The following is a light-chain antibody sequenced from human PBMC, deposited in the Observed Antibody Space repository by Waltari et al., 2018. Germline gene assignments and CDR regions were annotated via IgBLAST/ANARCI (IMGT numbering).Light chain of an antibody. Sequence: DTQITQSPSSLSASVGARVTITCQASQDIYTDLAWYQQKAGKVPSLLVYQASTLHSGVPSRFSGSGSGTDFTLTISSLQPEDFATYYCQHGYGTPLSFGGGTKVE. J-gene: IGKJ4*01. CDR2: QAS. CDR3: QHGYGTPLS. V-gene: IGKV1-NL1*01. CDR1: QDIYTD.